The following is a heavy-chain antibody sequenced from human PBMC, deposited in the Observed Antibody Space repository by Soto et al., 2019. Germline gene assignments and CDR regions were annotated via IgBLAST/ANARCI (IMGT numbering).Heavy chain of an antibody. CDR1: GFAFSTYA. D-gene: IGHD6-13*01. V-gene: IGHV3-23*01. CDR3: AKVTKRAAAGRYEYYKYGMDV. J-gene: IGHJ6*02. CDR2: ISGSAGSS. Sequence: PGGSLRLSCAAAGFAFSTYAMTWVRQAPGKGLEWVSVISGSAGSSYYAASVKGRFTISRDNSKNTLFLQMNGLRAEDTAVYYCAKVTKRAAAGRYEYYKYGMDVWGQGTTVTVSS.